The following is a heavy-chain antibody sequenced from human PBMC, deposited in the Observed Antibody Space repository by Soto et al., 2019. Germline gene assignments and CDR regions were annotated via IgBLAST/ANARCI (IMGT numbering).Heavy chain of an antibody. D-gene: IGHD1-7*01. CDR1: GGSINTGVFY. CDR2: LYYSGST. V-gene: IGHV4-31*03. CDR3: TRAGNYLEPDS. J-gene: IGHJ4*02. Sequence: QVQLQESGPRLVKPSQTLSLTCTVSGGSINTGVFYWNWIRQRPGKGLEWIGDLYYSGSTYYNPSLQSRVTMSVDTSKNQFSLKLSSVTAADTAVYYCTRAGNYLEPDSWGQGTLVTVSS.